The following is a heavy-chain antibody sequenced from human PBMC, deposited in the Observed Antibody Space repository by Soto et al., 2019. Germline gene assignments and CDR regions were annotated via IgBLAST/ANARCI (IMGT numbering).Heavy chain of an antibody. Sequence: ASVKVYCKASGYTFTSYAMHWVRQARGQRLEWMGWINAGNGNTKYSQKFQGRVTITRDTSASTAYMELSSLRSEDTAVYYCAGGYDSLGMDVWGQGTTVTVSS. CDR1: GYTFTSYA. V-gene: IGHV1-3*01. CDR3: AGGYDSLGMDV. D-gene: IGHD5-12*01. CDR2: INAGNGNT. J-gene: IGHJ6*02.